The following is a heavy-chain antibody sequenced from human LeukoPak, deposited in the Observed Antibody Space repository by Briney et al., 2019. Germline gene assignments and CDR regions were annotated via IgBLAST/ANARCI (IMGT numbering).Heavy chain of an antibody. CDR2: IIPILGIA. Sequence: SVKVSCKASGGTFSSYAISWVRQALGQGLEWMGRIIPILGIANYAQKFQGRVTITADKSTSTAYMELSSLRSEDTAVYYCARDGIAAAGRGDYFDYWGQGTLVTVSS. CDR1: GGTFSSYA. J-gene: IGHJ4*02. D-gene: IGHD6-13*01. CDR3: ARDGIAAAGRGDYFDY. V-gene: IGHV1-69*04.